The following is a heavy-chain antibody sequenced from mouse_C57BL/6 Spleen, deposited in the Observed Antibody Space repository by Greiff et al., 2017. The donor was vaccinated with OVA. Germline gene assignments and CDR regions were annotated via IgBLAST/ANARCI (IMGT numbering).Heavy chain of an antibody. D-gene: IGHD1-1*01. Sequence: QVQLKQSGAELVRPGASVTLSCKASGYTFTDYEMHWVKQTPVHGLEWIGAIDPETGGTAYNQKFKGKAILTADKSSSTAYMELRSLTSEDSAVYYCTRTVVATSYYFDYWGQGTTLTVSS. CDR3: TRTVVATSYYFDY. V-gene: IGHV1-15*01. CDR1: GYTFTDYE. J-gene: IGHJ2*01. CDR2: IDPETGGT.